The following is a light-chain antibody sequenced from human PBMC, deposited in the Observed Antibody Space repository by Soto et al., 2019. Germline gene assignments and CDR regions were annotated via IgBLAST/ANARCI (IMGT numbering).Light chain of an antibody. CDR2: KAS. CDR3: QQYNSYST. Sequence: DIQMTQSPSTLSASVGDRVTITCRASQSISSWLAWYQQKPGKAPKLLIYKASSLESGVPSRFSGSGSGTEFTLTISSLQPDDFATSYCQQYNSYSTLGQGTKVDIK. V-gene: IGKV1-5*03. J-gene: IGKJ1*01. CDR1: QSISSW.